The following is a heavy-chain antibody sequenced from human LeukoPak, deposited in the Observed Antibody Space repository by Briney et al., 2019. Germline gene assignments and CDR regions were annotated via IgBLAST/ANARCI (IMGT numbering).Heavy chain of an antibody. CDR2: IYYSGST. Sequence: SETLSLTCTVSGGSISSSSYYWGWIRQPPGKGLEWIGSIYYSGSTYYNPSLKSRVTISVDTSKNQFSLKLSSVTAADTAVYYCARETKILGSYCFDYWGQGTLVTASS. CDR3: ARETKILGSYCFDY. V-gene: IGHV4-39*02. CDR1: GGSISSSSYY. D-gene: IGHD3-3*01. J-gene: IGHJ4*02.